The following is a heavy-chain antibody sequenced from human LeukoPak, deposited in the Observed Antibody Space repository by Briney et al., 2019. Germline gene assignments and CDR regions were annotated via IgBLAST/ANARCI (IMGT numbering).Heavy chain of an antibody. CDR3: AKKGGSSYGSGSYYWDDYYYMDV. D-gene: IGHD3-10*01. Sequence: SGGSLRLSCAASGFTFSSYAMSWVRQAPGKGLEWVSTISNSDGNTYYADSVKGRVTISRDNSKNTLYLQMNSLRAEDTAVYYCAKKGGSSYGSGSYYWDDYYYMDVWGKGTTVTISS. V-gene: IGHV3-23*01. J-gene: IGHJ6*03. CDR1: GFTFSSYA. CDR2: ISNSDGNT.